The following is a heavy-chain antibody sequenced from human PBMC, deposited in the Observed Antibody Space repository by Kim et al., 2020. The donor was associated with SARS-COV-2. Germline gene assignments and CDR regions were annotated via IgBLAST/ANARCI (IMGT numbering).Heavy chain of an antibody. CDR1: GFTFSSYG. CDR2: IWYDGSNK. Sequence: GGSLRLSCAASGFTFSSYGMHWVRQAPGKGLEWVAVIWYDGSNKYYADSVKGRFTISRDNSKNTLYLQMNSLRAEDTAVYYCARAEYSSSSEKDGRGDGYFQHWGQGTLVTVSS. CDR3: ARAEYSSSSEKDGRGDGYFQH. D-gene: IGHD6-6*01. V-gene: IGHV3-33*01. J-gene: IGHJ1*01.